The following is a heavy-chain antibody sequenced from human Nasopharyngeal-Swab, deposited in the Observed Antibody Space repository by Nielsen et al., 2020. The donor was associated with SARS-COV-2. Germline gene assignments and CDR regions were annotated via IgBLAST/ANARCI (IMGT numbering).Heavy chain of an antibody. J-gene: IGHJ4*02. Sequence: WIRQPPGKGPERVSVIYSGGSTYSADSMKGRVTISRDNSKNTLYLQMNSLRAEDTAVYYCARGAYDSSGYFWDYWGQGTLVTVSS. CDR2: IYSGGST. D-gene: IGHD3-22*01. V-gene: IGHV3-53*03. CDR3: ARGAYDSSGYFWDY.